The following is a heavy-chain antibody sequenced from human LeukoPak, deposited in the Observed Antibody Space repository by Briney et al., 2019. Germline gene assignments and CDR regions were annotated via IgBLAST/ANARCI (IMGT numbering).Heavy chain of an antibody. Sequence: GRSLRLSCAASGFTFDDYAMHWVRQAPGKGLEWVSGISWNSGSIGYADSVKGRFTISRDNAKNSLYLQMNSLRAEDTALYCCAKVSARLLYFDYWGQGTLVTVSS. J-gene: IGHJ4*02. CDR3: AKVSARLLYFDY. CDR2: ISWNSGSI. CDR1: GFTFDDYA. D-gene: IGHD6-6*01. V-gene: IGHV3-9*01.